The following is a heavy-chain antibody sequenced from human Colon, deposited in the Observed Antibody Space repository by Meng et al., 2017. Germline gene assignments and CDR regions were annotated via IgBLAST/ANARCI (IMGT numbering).Heavy chain of an antibody. J-gene: IGHJ4*02. D-gene: IGHD1-26*01. CDR2: IDYSRSI. Sequence: QVQLVESGGTLVKPGGALRLSCAASGFTFSDYYMSWIRQAPGKGLEWIGYIDYSRSINYYPSLKSRVTMSVDTSKNQFSLNLSSVTAADTAVYYCAGGPWELDYWGQGTLVTVSS. CDR3: AGGPWELDY. CDR1: GFTFSDYY. V-gene: IGHV4-59*01.